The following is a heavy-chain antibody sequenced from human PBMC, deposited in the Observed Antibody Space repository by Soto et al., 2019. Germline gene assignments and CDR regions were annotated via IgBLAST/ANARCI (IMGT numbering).Heavy chain of an antibody. J-gene: IGHJ4*02. CDR3: AREMVRGVGSDY. V-gene: IGHV1-18*01. D-gene: IGHD3-10*01. CDR1: GYTFTSYG. Sequence: QVQLVQSGAEVKKPGASVKVSCKASGYTFTSYGISWVRQAPGQGLEGMGGISTYNGNTKYAQKLQGRVTMTTDISTSTPYLELRSLRSDDTAVFYCAREMVRGVGSDYWGQGTLVTVSS. CDR2: ISTYNGNT.